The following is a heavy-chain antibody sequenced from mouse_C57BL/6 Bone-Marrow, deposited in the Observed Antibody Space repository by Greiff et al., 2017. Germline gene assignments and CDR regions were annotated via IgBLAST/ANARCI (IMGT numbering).Heavy chain of an antibody. D-gene: IGHD1-1*01. CDR3: ARDLPPFATVVAPSYFDV. CDR1: GFTFSSYA. CDR2: LSDGGSYT. Sequence: EVQGVESGGGLVKPGGSLKLSCAASGFTFSSYAMSWVRQTPETRLAWVATLSDGGSYTYYPENVKGRFTISRDNAKNNLYLHMSHLKSEDTAMYYCARDLPPFATVVAPSYFDVVGTGTAVNVSS. V-gene: IGHV5-4*01. J-gene: IGHJ1*03.